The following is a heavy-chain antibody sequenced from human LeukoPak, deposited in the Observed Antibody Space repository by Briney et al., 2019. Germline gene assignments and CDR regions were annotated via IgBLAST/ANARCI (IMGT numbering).Heavy chain of an antibody. CDR2: ISGSGGST. CDR3: AKDPIAGTTGPNDY. CDR1: GFTFSNYA. Sequence: PGGSLRLSCAASGFTFSNYAMSWVRQAPGQRLNGVSVISGSGGSTYYADSVKGRFTISRDNSKNTLYLQMNSLRAEDTAVYYCAKDPIAGTTGPNDYWGQGTLVTVSS. J-gene: IGHJ4*02. V-gene: IGHV3-23*01. D-gene: IGHD1-7*01.